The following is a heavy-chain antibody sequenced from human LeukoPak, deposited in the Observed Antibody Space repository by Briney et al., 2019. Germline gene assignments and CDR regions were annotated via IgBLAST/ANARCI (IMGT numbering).Heavy chain of an antibody. V-gene: IGHV3-7*01. Sequence: GGSLRLSCAASGFTVSSNYMSWVRQAPGKGLEGVTNIKQDGSEKYYVDSVKGRVTISRDNAKNSLYLQMNSLRAEDTAVYYCARDQGLLDGFDIWGQGTMVTVSS. CDR1: GFTVSSNY. CDR3: ARDQGLLDGFDI. J-gene: IGHJ3*02. D-gene: IGHD2-15*01. CDR2: IKQDGSEK.